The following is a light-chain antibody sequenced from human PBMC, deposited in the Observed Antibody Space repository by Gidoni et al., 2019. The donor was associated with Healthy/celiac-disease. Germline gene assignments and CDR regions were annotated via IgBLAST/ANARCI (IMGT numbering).Light chain of an antibody. J-gene: IGLJ2*01. Sequence: QSVLTQPPSASGTPGQRVTISCSGSSSNIGSNYVYWYQQLPGTAPKRPIYRNNQRPSGLPDRFSGSKSGTSASLAISGLRSEDEADYYCAAWDDSLSGLVFGGGTKLTVL. V-gene: IGLV1-47*01. CDR3: AAWDDSLSGLV. CDR2: RNN. CDR1: SSNIGSNY.